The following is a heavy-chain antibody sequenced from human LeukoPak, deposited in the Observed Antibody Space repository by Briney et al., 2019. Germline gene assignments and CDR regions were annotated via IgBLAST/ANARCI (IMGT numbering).Heavy chain of an antibody. J-gene: IGHJ3*02. Sequence: ASVKASCKASGYTFTGYYIHWMRQAPGQGLEWMGRINPNSGGTNYAQKFQGRVTMARDTSISTAYMELSRLTSDDTATYYCARADAFDIWGQGTMVTVSS. CDR1: GYTFTGYY. V-gene: IGHV1-2*06. CDR2: INPNSGGT. CDR3: ARADAFDI.